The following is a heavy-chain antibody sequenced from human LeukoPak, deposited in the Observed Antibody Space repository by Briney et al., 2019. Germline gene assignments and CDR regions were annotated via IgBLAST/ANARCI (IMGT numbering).Heavy chain of an antibody. J-gene: IGHJ4*02. D-gene: IGHD1-26*01. Sequence: SGGSLRLSCAASGFSVSDTYMSWVRQAPGKGLEWVSLLYSGGSTHYADSVKGRFTISRDKSKNMLSLQMNSLRAEDTAVYYCARGKSGIYTRRFDYWGQGTLVTVSS. CDR3: ARGKSGIYTRRFDY. CDR2: LYSGGST. V-gene: IGHV3-66*01. CDR1: GFSVSDTY.